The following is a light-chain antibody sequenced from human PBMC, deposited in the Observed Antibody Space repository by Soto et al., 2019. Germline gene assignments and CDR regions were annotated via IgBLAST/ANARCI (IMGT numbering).Light chain of an antibody. CDR1: QYISTY. CDR3: QQSYSSPMWT. V-gene: IGKV1-39*01. J-gene: IGKJ1*01. CDR2: SAS. Sequence: DVQMTQSPSSLSASVGVRVTITCRASQYISTYLNWYQQKPGKGPKLLIYSASRLQSGVPSRFSGSGSGTDFTLSISGLQPEDFATYSCQQSYSSPMWTFGQGTKVEIK.